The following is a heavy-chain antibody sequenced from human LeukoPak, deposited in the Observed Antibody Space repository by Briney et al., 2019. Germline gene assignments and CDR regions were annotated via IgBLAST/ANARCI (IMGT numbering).Heavy chain of an antibody. CDR2: INHSGST. D-gene: IGHD3-22*01. J-gene: IGHJ4*02. CDR1: GGFFSGYY. V-gene: IGHV4-34*01. Sequence: SETLSLTCAVYGGFFSGYYWSWIRQPPGKGLEWIGEINHSGSTNYNPSLKSRVTISVDTSKNQFSLKLSSVTAADTAVYYCARVRAVFRYDSSGYYDYWGQGTLVTVSS. CDR3: ARVRAVFRYDSSGYYDY.